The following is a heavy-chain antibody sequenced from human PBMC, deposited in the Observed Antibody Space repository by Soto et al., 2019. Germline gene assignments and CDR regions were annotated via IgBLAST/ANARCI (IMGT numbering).Heavy chain of an antibody. CDR2: ISGSGGST. CDR3: AKDSFGSGWPKNYLDY. CDR1: GFTFSSYG. D-gene: IGHD6-19*01. V-gene: IGHV3-23*01. Sequence: PGGSLRLSCAASGFTFSSYGMSWVRQAPGKGLEWVSGISGSGGSTYYADSVKGRFTISRDNSKNTLYLQMNSLRAEDTAVYYCAKDSFGSGWPKNYLDYWGQGTLVTVSS. J-gene: IGHJ4*02.